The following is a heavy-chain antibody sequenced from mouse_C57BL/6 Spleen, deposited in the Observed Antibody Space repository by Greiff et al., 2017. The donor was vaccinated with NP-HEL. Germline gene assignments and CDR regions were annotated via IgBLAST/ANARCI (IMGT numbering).Heavy chain of an antibody. V-gene: IGHV1-55*01. J-gene: IGHJ2*01. CDR2: IYPGSGST. Sequence: QVQLQQPGAELVKPGASVKMSCKASGYTFTSYWITWVKQRPGQGLEWIGDIYPGSGSTNYNEKFKSKATLTVDKSSSTAYMQLSSLTSEVSSVYYCAISYYGSSYGYWGQGTTLTVSS. D-gene: IGHD1-1*01. CDR1: GYTFTSYW. CDR3: AISYYGSSYGY.